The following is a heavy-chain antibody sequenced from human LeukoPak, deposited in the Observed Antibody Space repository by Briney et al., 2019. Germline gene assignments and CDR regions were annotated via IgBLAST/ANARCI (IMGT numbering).Heavy chain of an antibody. Sequence: GASVKVPCNASRYTFTGYYMHWVRQAPGQGLEWMGWINPNSGGTAYAQKFQGRVTMTRDTSISTAYMELSRLRSDDTAVYYCARLGAVAGGHYNRFDPWGQGTLVTVST. CDR3: ARLGAVAGGHYNRFDP. D-gene: IGHD6-19*01. CDR2: INPNSGGT. V-gene: IGHV1-2*02. J-gene: IGHJ5*02. CDR1: RYTFTGYY.